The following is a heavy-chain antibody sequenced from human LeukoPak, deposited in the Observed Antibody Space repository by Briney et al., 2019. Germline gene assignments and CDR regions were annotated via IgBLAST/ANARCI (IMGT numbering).Heavy chain of an antibody. CDR2: ISSSSSYI. Sequence: GGSLRLSCAACGFTFSLYSMNWVRQAPAKGLEWVSSISSSSSYIYYADSVKGRFTISRDNAKNSLYLQMNSLRAEDTAVYYCARGPLYYYDSSGLPSLYFDYWGQGTLVTVSS. CDR3: ARGPLYYYDSSGLPSLYFDY. J-gene: IGHJ4*02. D-gene: IGHD3-22*01. V-gene: IGHV3-21*01. CDR1: GFTFSLYS.